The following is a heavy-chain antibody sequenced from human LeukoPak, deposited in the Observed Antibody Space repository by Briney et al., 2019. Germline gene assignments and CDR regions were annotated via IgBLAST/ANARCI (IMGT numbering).Heavy chain of an antibody. CDR2: ISGSGGST. CDR1: GFTFSSYA. CDR3: AKDDSRGSGSSGWFDP. J-gene: IGHJ5*02. D-gene: IGHD3-10*01. V-gene: IGHV3-23*01. Sequence: SGGSLRLSXAASGFTFSSYAMSWVRQAPGKGLEWVSAISGSGGSTYYADSVKGRFTISRDNSKNTLYLQMNSLRAEDTAIYYCAKDDSRGSGSSGWFDPWGQGTLVTVSS.